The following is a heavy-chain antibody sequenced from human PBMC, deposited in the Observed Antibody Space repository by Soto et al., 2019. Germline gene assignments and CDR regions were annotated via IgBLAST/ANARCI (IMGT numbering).Heavy chain of an antibody. CDR3: AHRVLRAVFGLVTTTAIYFDF. J-gene: IGHJ4*02. Sequence: QITLNESGPTVVKPTETLTLTCTFSGFSLTTSGVGVGWVRQSPGKAPEWLAFIYWDVDKRYSTSLKSRLTITKDPSKNQVVLTMANVDPADTATYYCAHRVLRAVFGLVTTTAIYFDFWGQGTPVVVSS. CDR1: GFSLTTSGVG. V-gene: IGHV2-5*02. D-gene: IGHD3-3*01. CDR2: IYWDVDK.